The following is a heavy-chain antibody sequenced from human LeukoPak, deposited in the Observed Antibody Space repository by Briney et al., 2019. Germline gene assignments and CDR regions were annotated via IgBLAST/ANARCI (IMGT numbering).Heavy chain of an antibody. J-gene: IGHJ4*02. CDR2: IYYSGST. D-gene: IGHD2-2*03. Sequence: SETLSLTCTVSGGSISSYYWGWIRQPPGKGLEWLGRIYYSGSTFHNPSLKSRVTISVDTYNNQFSLRLSSVTAADTAVYYCARHGSTDYFDYWGQGTLVTVSS. CDR1: GGSISSYY. V-gene: IGHV4-59*05. CDR3: ARHGSTDYFDY.